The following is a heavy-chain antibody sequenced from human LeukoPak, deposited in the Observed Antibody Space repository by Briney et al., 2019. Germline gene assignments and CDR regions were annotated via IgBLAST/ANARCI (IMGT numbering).Heavy chain of an antibody. CDR2: VYSGGST. CDR1: GFTVSSNY. D-gene: IGHD6-19*01. V-gene: IGHV3-53*01. Sequence: PGGSLRLSCAASGFTVSSNYMSWVRQAPGKGLEWGSVVYSGGSTYYADSVKGRFTISRDNSKNTLYLQMNSLRAEDTAVYYCARGLQYSSGWAPFGYWGQGTLVTVSS. J-gene: IGHJ4*02. CDR3: ARGLQYSSGWAPFGY.